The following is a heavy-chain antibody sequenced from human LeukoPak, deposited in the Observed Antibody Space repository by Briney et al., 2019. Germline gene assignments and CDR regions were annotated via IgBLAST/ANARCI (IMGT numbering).Heavy chain of an antibody. CDR3: VRGNILTGYCFDF. V-gene: IGHV4-34*01. CDR1: GGSITGYY. CDR2: IHYTGAT. D-gene: IGHD3-9*01. Sequence: SETLSLTCAVYGGSITGYYWSWIRQTPGRGLEWVGEIHYTGATSYNPSLKSRATISTDTSKNQFSLRLSSVTAADTAVYYCVRGNILTGYCFDFWGQGALVTVSS. J-gene: IGHJ4*02.